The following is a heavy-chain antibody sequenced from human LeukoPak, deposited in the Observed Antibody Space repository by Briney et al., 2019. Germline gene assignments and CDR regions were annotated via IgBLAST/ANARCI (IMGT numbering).Heavy chain of an antibody. CDR3: ARESDSSGYLDY. V-gene: IGHV3-30-3*01. J-gene: IGHJ4*02. D-gene: IGHD3-22*01. CDR2: ISYDGSNK. CDR1: GFTFSSYA. Sequence: GGSLRLSCAASGFTFSSYAMHWVRQAPGKGLEWVAVISYDGSNKYYADSVKGRFTISRDNSKNTLYLQMNSLRAEDTAVYYCARESDSSGYLDYWGQGTLVTVSS.